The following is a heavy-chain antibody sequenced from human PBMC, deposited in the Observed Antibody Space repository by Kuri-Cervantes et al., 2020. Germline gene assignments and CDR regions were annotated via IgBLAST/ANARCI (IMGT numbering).Heavy chain of an antibody. D-gene: IGHD6-19*01. CDR3: TRGAPWALARNWFDP. Sequence: ASVKVSCKASGYTFPSFAMYWVRQAPGQRLEWMGCINAANGDTQYSQTFQGRVTITRDTSATTAYMELSSLRSEDTAVYYCTRGAPWALARNWFDPWGQGTLVTVSS. CDR2: INAANGDT. CDR1: GYTFPSFA. V-gene: IGHV1-3*01. J-gene: IGHJ5*02.